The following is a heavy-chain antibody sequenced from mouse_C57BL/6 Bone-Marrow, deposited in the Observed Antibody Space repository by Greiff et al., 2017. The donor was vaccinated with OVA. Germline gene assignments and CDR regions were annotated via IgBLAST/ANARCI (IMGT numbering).Heavy chain of an antibody. Sequence: EVQLVESGGGLVKPGGSLTLSCAASGFTFSSYTMSWVRQTPAKRLEWVATISGGGGNTYYPDSVKGRFAISRDNAKNTLYLQMSSLRAEDTALYYCARQGTDFDYWGQGTTLTVSS. V-gene: IGHV5-9*01. J-gene: IGHJ2*01. CDR2: ISGGGGNT. CDR1: GFTFSSYT. CDR3: ARQGTDFDY. D-gene: IGHD3-3*01.